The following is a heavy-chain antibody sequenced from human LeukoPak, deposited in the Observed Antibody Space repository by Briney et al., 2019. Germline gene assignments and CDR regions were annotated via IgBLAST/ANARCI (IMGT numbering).Heavy chain of an antibody. CDR3: ARENTYSESYLTHFDY. Sequence: GGSLRLSCAASGFTFSNYNLNWVRQAPGKGLEWVSSISSSRSYIYYADSVKGRFTISRDNAKNSLYLQMNNLRAEDTAVYYCARENTYSESYLTHFDYWGQGTLVTVSS. J-gene: IGHJ4*02. CDR1: GFTFSNYN. D-gene: IGHD1-26*01. CDR2: ISSSRSYI. V-gene: IGHV3-21*01.